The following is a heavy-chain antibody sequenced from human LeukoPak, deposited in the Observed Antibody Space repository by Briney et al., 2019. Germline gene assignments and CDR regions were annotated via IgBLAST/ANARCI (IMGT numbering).Heavy chain of an antibody. CDR3: TRESISETYDFWSRYYPDY. V-gene: IGHV3-21*01. Sequence: GGSLRLSCAASGFTFSSYAMGWVRQAPGKGLEWVSSISSSSSYIYYADSVKGRFTISRDNAKNSLYLQMNSLRAEDTAVYYCTRESISETYDFWSRYYPDYWGQGTLVTVSS. CDR1: GFTFSSYA. J-gene: IGHJ4*02. CDR2: ISSSSSYI. D-gene: IGHD3-3*01.